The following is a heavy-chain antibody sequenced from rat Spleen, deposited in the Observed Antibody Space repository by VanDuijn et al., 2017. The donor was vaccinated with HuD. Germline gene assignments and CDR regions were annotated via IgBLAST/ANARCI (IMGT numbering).Heavy chain of an antibody. CDR2: ITYDGSNT. Sequence: EVQLVESGGGLVQPGNSLKLSCAASEFTFSDYAMAWVRLSPKKGLEWVATITYDGSNTYYRDSEKGRFTISRDNAKSTLYLQMDSLRSEDTATYYCASGLYNWFTYWGQGTLVTVSS. D-gene: IGHD1-6*01. V-gene: IGHV5-17*01. CDR3: ASGLYNWFTY. CDR1: EFTFSDYA. J-gene: IGHJ3*01.